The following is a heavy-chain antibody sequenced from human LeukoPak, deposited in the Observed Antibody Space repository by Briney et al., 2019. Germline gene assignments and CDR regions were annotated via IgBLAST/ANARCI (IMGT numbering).Heavy chain of an antibody. J-gene: IGHJ6*04. D-gene: IGHD2-8*01. CDR3: AGIPVFGVVLHQEPV. Sequence: SVKVSCKASGYTFTSYGISWVRQAPGQGLEWMGVFIPVLGTANSTQNFQDRVSITADISTHTVYMELSSLKSEDTAVYFCAGIPVFGVVLHQEPVWGKGTTVTVSS. V-gene: IGHV1-69*10. CDR1: GYTFTSYG. CDR2: FIPVLGTA.